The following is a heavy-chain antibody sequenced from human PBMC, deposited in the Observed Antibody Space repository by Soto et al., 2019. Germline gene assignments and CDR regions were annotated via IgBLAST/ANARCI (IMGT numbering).Heavy chain of an antibody. V-gene: IGHV3-7*05. CDR1: GFTFSNYW. Sequence: GGSLRLSCEASGFTFSNYWLSWVRQIPGKGLEWVANIKEDGSEKSYEDSVKGRFTISRDNAKNSVSLQMNSLRVEDTALYYCARDEFGGYFEFWGQGSLVTVSS. J-gene: IGHJ4*02. CDR2: IKEDGSEK. D-gene: IGHD3-9*01. CDR3: ARDEFGGYFEF.